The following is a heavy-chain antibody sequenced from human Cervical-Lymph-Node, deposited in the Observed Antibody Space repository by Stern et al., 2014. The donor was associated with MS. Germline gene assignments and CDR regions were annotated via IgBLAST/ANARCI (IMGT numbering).Heavy chain of an antibody. CDR2: IGPTSGAT. V-gene: IGHV1-2*06. Sequence: MQLVESGAEVRKPGASVKVSCKASGYTFTGHYVHWVRQAPGQGLEWMGRIGPTSGATNFAQKFQGRVTLTRDTSISTAYMELSSLTSDDTAVYYCARQYSSYPDYWGQGTLVTVSS. D-gene: IGHD4-11*01. CDR3: ARQYSSYPDY. J-gene: IGHJ4*02. CDR1: GYTFTGHY.